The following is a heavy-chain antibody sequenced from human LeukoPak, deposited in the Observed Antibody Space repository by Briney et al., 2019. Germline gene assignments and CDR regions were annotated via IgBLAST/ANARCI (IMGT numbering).Heavy chain of an antibody. CDR2: ISGDGGST. J-gene: IGHJ3*02. D-gene: IGHD5-24*01. CDR1: GFTFDDYA. V-gene: IGHV3-43*02. Sequence: GGSLRLSCAASGFTFDDYAMHWVRQAPGKGLEWVSLISGDGGSTYYADSVKGRFTISRDNAKNTLYLQMNSLRAEDTAVYYCAREAQGDGYKRGAFDIWGQGTMVTVSS. CDR3: AREAQGDGYKRGAFDI.